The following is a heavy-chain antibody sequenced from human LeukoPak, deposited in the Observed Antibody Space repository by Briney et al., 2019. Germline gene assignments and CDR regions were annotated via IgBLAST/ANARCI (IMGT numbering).Heavy chain of an antibody. CDR2: ISSSSSYI. CDR1: GFTFSSYS. J-gene: IGHJ4*02. D-gene: IGHD4-17*01. V-gene: IGHV3-21*04. Sequence: PGGSLRLSCAASGFTFSSYSMNWVRQAPGKGLEWVSSISSSSSYIYYADSVKGRFTISRDNSKNTLYLQMNSLRAEDTAVYYCAKDDFSDYGDYFDYWGQGTLVTVPS. CDR3: AKDDFSDYGDYFDY.